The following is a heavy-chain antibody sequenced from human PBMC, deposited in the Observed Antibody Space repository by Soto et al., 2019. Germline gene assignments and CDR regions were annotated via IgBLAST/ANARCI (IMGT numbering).Heavy chain of an antibody. Sequence: ASVKVSWKVSGYTLSVLAIHWVRQAPGKGFEWMGGFDPEGSDTIYAQKFQGRVTMTSDTSTETAYMELESLTSEDTAFYYCATMGFCGPGCYSFDYWGQGTLVTVSS. CDR1: GYTLSVLA. V-gene: IGHV1-24*01. CDR2: FDPEGSDT. D-gene: IGHD2-21*02. J-gene: IGHJ4*02. CDR3: ATMGFCGPGCYSFDY.